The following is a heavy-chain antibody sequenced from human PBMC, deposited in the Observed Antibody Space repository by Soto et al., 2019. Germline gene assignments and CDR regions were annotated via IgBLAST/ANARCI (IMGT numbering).Heavy chain of an antibody. D-gene: IGHD7-27*01. J-gene: IGHJ3*02. CDR3: TTFFLTGDLWQPDAFDI. Sequence: GGSLRLSCAASGFTFSSYGMHWVRQAPGKGLEWVGRIKSKIDGGTTDYAGPVKGRLTISRNDSKNTPYLQMNSLKTEDTAVYYCTTFFLTGDLWQPDAFDIWGQGTMVTVSS. V-gene: IGHV3-15*07. CDR2: IKSKIDGGTT. CDR1: GFTFSSYG.